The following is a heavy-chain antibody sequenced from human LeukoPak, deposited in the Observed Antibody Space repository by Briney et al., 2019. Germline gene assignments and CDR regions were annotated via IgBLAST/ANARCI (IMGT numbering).Heavy chain of an antibody. Sequence: PSETLSLTCTVSGGSISSGSYYWSWIRQPAGKGLEWIGYIYYSGSTNYNPSLKSRVTISVDTSKNQFSLKLSSVTAADTAVYYCARGGIAARPYFDYWGQGTLVTVSS. CDR3: ARGGIAARPYFDY. CDR2: IYYSGST. V-gene: IGHV4-61*10. CDR1: GGSISSGSYY. D-gene: IGHD6-6*01. J-gene: IGHJ4*02.